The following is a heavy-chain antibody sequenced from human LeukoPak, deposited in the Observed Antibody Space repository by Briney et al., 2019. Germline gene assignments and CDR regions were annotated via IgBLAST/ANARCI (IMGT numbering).Heavy chain of an antibody. Sequence: SETLSLTCAVYGGSFSGYYWSWIRQPPGKGLEWIGEINHSGSAYYNPSLRSRITMSLDTSENQLSLKLYSVTAADTATYYCARYQTGTMFAVWGQGTLVTISS. CDR2: INHSGSA. D-gene: IGHD1/OR15-1a*01. CDR3: ARYQTGTMFAV. V-gene: IGHV4-34*10. CDR1: GGSFSGYY. J-gene: IGHJ4*02.